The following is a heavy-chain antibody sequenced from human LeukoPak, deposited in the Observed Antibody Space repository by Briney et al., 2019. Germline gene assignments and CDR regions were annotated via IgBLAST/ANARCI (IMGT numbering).Heavy chain of an antibody. CDR2: IYSGGST. Sequence: GGCLRLSCAASGFSVSSKYMGWVRQAPGKGLEWVSVIYSGGSTFVADSVKGRFTISRDNSKNTVYLQMNSLRAEDTAVYYCARYREDYNNWLGSYYWGQGTLVTVSS. V-gene: IGHV3-53*01. CDR1: GFSVSSKY. D-gene: IGHD5-24*01. J-gene: IGHJ4*02. CDR3: ARYREDYNNWLGSYY.